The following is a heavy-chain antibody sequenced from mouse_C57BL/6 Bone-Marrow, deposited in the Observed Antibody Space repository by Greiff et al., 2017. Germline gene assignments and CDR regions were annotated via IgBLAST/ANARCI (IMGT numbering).Heavy chain of an antibody. J-gene: IGHJ3*01. V-gene: IGHV1-74*01. CDR3: AIPFTAQATAWFAY. CDR1: GYTFTSYW. CDR2: INPSDSDT. D-gene: IGHD3-2*02. Sequence: QVQLQQPGAELVKPGASVKVSCKASGYTFTSYWMHWVKQRPGHGLEWIGRINPSDSDTNYHQKFKGKATLTVDKSSSTAYMQLSSLTSEDSAVYYCAIPFTAQATAWFAYWGQVTLVTVSA.